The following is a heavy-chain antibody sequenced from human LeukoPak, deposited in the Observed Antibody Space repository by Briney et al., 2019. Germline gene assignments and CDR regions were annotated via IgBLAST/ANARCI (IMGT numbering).Heavy chain of an antibody. Sequence: ASVKVSCKASGYTFTSYGISWVRQAPGQGLEWMGWISAYNGNTNYAQNLQGRVTMTTDTSTSTAYMELRSLRSDDTAVYYCARDGLSKGVAGTFDYWGQGTLVTFSS. D-gene: IGHD6-19*01. J-gene: IGHJ4*02. V-gene: IGHV1-18*01. CDR2: ISAYNGNT. CDR3: ARDGLSKGVAGTFDY. CDR1: GYTFTSYG.